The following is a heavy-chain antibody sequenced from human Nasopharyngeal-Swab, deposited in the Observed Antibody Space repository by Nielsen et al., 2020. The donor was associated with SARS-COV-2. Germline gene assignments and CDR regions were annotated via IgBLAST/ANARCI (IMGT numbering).Heavy chain of an antibody. CDR1: GFTFTSYA. Sequence: GESLKISCAASGFTFTSYAMHWVRQAPGKGLEWVAVISYDGSSSYYADSVKGRFIISRDNSKNSLYLQMNNLRADDTAIYYCARTAAFCGDDCYSEYFQHWGQGTLVTVSS. V-gene: IGHV3-30*04. D-gene: IGHD2-21*02. CDR3: ARTAAFCGDDCYSEYFQH. J-gene: IGHJ1*01. CDR2: ISYDGSSS.